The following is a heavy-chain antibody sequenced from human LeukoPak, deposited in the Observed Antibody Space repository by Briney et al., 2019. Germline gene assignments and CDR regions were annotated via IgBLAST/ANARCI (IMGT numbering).Heavy chain of an antibody. CDR1: GFTVSSNY. V-gene: IGHV3-66*01. CDR2: IYSGSST. D-gene: IGHD2-2*01. J-gene: IGHJ4*02. Sequence: PGGSLRLSCAASGFTVSSNYMSWVRQAPGKGLEWVSVIYSGSSTYYADSVKGRFIISRDNAKNSLYLQMNSLRAEGTAVYYCAGVYRCSTSCSYFDYWGQGTLVTVSS. CDR3: AGVYRCSTSCSYFDY.